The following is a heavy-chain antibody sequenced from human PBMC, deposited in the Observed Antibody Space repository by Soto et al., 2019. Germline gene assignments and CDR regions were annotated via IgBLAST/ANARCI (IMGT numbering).Heavy chain of an antibody. Sequence: QVQLVQSGAEVKKPGSSVKVSCKASGGTFSSYTISWVRQAPGQGLEWMGRIIPILGIANYAQKFQGRVTITADKSTSTAYVELSSLRSEDTAVYYWAGHIMGTTVKSFQHWGQGTLVTVSS. CDR2: IIPILGIA. J-gene: IGHJ1*01. D-gene: IGHD4-17*01. CDR1: GGTFSSYT. CDR3: AGHIMGTTVKSFQH. V-gene: IGHV1-69*02.